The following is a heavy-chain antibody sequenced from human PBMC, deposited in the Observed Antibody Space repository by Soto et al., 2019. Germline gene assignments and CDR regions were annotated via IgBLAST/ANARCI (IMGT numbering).Heavy chain of an antibody. D-gene: IGHD2-2*01. CDR1: GFTFSNAW. V-gene: IGHV3-15*01. J-gene: IGHJ4*02. CDR3: TTGPLIVVVPDATWVDY. Sequence: EVQLVESGGGLVKPGGSLRLSCAASGFTFSNAWMSWVRQAPGKGLECVGRIKSKTDGGTTDYAAPVKGRFTISRDDSKNTLYLQMNSLKTEDTAVYYCTTGPLIVVVPDATWVDYWGQGTLVTVSS. CDR2: IKSKTDGGTT.